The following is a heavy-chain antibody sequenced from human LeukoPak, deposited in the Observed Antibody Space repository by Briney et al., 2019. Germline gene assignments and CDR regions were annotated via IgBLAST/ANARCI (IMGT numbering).Heavy chain of an antibody. V-gene: IGHV3-53*01. J-gene: IGHJ4*02. CDR1: GLIVSSNY. CDR2: IYSDGYT. CDR3: TRGGAGYPFDY. Sequence: GGSLRLSCAVSGLIVSSNYMSGVRQAPGKGLEWVSTIYSDGYTYYAGSVKGRFTISRDNSKKTLYLQMNSLRAEDTAVYYCTRGGAGYPFDYWGQGTLVTVSS. D-gene: IGHD1-26*01.